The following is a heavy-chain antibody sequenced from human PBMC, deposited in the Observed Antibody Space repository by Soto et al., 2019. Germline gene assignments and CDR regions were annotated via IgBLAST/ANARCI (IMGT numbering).Heavy chain of an antibody. CDR3: AKDLLSLGYCISTSCYGVPFFDY. CDR1: GFSVTTNY. Sequence: GGSLRLSCAASGFSVTTNYMIWVRQAPGRGLEWVSVIYSDGGTKYADSVKGRFTISRDNSKNTLYLQMNSLRAEDTAVYYCAKDLLSLGYCISTSCYGVPFFDYWGQGTLVTVSS. CDR2: IYSDGGT. J-gene: IGHJ4*02. V-gene: IGHV3-66*01. D-gene: IGHD2-2*01.